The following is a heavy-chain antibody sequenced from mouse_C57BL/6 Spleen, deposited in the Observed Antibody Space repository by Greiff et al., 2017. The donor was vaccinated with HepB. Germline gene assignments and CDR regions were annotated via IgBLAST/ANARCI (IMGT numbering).Heavy chain of an antibody. CDR3: TEDTAGFAY. Sequence: EVKLMESGGGLVQPGGSMKLSCVASGFTFSNYWMNWVRQSPEKGLEWVAQIRLKSDNYATHYAESVKGRFTISRDDSKSSVYLQMNNLRAEDTGIYYCTEDTAGFAYWGQGTLVTVSA. J-gene: IGHJ3*01. CDR1: GFTFSNYW. V-gene: IGHV6-3*01. CDR2: IRLKSDNYAT. D-gene: IGHD3-3*01.